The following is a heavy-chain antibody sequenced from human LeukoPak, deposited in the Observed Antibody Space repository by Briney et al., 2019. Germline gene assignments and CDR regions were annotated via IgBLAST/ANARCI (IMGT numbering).Heavy chain of an antibody. CDR3: ARMTFFGVFIYHPSYYYYMDV. CDR1: GGSISSYY. D-gene: IGHD3-3*01. CDR2: IYYSGST. Sequence: SETLSLTCTVSGGSISSYYWSWIRQPPGKGLEWIGYIYYSGSTNYNPSLKSRVTISVDTSKNQFSLKLSSVTAADTAVYYCARMTFFGVFIYHPSYYYYMDVWGRGTTVTVSS. J-gene: IGHJ6*03. V-gene: IGHV4-59*01.